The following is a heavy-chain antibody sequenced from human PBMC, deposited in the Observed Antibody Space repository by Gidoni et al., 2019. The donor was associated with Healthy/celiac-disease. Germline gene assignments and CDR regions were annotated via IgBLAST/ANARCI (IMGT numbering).Heavy chain of an antibody. CDR2: IVPSNTYS. V-gene: IGHV5-10-1*03. CDR1: GYSFTSYW. CDR3: ARGGGYCSSTSCPLDY. Sequence: ELQLVQSGVEVIKSGESLRISCQGSGYSFTSYWFSWVRQMPGKGLEWRGRIVPSNTYSNYSPSFEDHVTISADKSSNTAYLQWSSLKASDTAMYYCARGGGYCSSTSCPLDYWGQGTLVTVSS. J-gene: IGHJ4*02. D-gene: IGHD2-2*01.